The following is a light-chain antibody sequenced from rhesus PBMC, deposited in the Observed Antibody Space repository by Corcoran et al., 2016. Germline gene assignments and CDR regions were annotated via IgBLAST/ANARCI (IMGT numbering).Light chain of an antibody. CDR3: MQVIQLPYS. Sequence: DIVMTQTPLSLPVTPGEPASISCRSSQSLLHSNGNTYLYWYLQKPGQSPQLLIFLVSNRASGVPDRFSGRGSGTDFKLKISRVEAEDVGVYYCMQVIQLPYSFGQGTKVEIK. CDR1: QSLLHSNGNTY. CDR2: LVS. J-gene: IGKJ2*01. V-gene: IGKV2-91*01.